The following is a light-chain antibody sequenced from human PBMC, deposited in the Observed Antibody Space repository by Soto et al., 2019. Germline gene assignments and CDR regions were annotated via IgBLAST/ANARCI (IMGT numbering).Light chain of an antibody. J-gene: IGLJ2*01. V-gene: IGLV2-14*01. CDR1: SGDIGDYNY. CDR2: DVS. Sequence: QSVLTQPASVSGSPGQSITISCVGTSGDIGDYNYVSWYQQHPGKVPKVIIYDVSNRPSGVSYRFSGSKSGNTASLTISGLQAEDEADYYCCSYAGSYVVFGGGTKLTVL. CDR3: CSYAGSYVV.